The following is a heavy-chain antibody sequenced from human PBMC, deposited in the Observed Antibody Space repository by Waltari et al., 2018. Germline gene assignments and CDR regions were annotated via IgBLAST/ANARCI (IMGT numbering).Heavy chain of an antibody. CDR1: GFTFSSYW. J-gene: IGHJ4*02. Sequence: EVQLVESGGGLVQPGGSLRLSCAASGFTFSSYWMSWVRQAPGKGLEWVANIKQAGSGKYYVDSVEGRFTLSRDNAKNSLYLQMSSLRAEDTAVYYCARDRPLPFDYWGQGTLVTFSS. CDR2: IKQAGSGK. V-gene: IGHV3-7*01. CDR3: ARDRPLPFDY.